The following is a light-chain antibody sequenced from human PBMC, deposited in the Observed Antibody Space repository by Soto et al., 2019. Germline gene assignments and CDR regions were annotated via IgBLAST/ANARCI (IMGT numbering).Light chain of an antibody. Sequence: EIVMTQSPATLSVSPGERATLSCRASQSVSSNLAWYQQKPGQAPRLLIYGASTRATGIPVRFSGSGSGTVFTLTISSLQYEDFAVYYCQQYNNWRPYTFGQGTKLEIK. CDR1: QSVSSN. CDR2: GAS. CDR3: QQYNNWRPYT. V-gene: IGKV3-15*01. J-gene: IGKJ2*01.